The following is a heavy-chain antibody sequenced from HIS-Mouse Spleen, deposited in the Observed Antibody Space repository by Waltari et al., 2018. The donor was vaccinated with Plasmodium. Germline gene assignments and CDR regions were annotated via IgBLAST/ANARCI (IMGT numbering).Heavy chain of an antibody. Sequence: FSGYYWSWIRQPPGKGLEWIGEINHSGSTNYNPSLKSRVTISVDTSKNQFSLKLSSVTAADTAVYYGARGFSFWSGRPSDGMDVWGQGTTVTVSS. CDR3: ARGFSFWSGRPSDGMDV. CDR1: FSGYY. D-gene: IGHD3-3*01. J-gene: IGHJ6*02. V-gene: IGHV4-34*01. CDR2: INHSGST.